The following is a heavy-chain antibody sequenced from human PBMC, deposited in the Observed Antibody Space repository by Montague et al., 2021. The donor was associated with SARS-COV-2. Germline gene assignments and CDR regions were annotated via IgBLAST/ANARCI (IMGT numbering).Heavy chain of an antibody. Sequence: SETLSLTCTVSGYSISSGYYWGWIRQPPGKGLEWIGSIYHSGSTYYNPSLKSRVTISVDTSKNQFSVKLSSVTAADTAVYYCARSQDCSTTSCHFDYWGQGTLVTVSS. CDR1: GYSISSGYY. V-gene: IGHV4-38-2*02. CDR3: ARSQDCSTTSCHFDY. D-gene: IGHD2-2*01. J-gene: IGHJ4*02. CDR2: IYHSGST.